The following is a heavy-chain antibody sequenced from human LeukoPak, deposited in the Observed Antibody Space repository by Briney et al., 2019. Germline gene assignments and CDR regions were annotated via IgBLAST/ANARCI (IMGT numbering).Heavy chain of an antibody. CDR2: INPSGGST. CDR3: AREGGMGRAFDI. CDR1: GYTFTSYY. D-gene: IGHD3-16*01. Sequence: APVKVSCKASGYTFTSYYMHWVRQAPGQGLEWMGIINPSGGSTSYAQKFQGRVTMTRDTSTSTVYMELSSLRSEDTAVYYCAREGGMGRAFDIWGQGTMVTVSS. V-gene: IGHV1-46*01. J-gene: IGHJ3*02.